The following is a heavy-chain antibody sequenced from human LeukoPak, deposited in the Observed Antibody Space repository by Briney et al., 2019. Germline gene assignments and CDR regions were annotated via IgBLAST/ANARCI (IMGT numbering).Heavy chain of an antibody. CDR2: IYPGDSDT. Sequence: GESLKISCKGSGYSFTNYWIGWVRQMPGKGLEWMGIIYPGDSDTRYSPSFQGQVTISADKSTSTAYLQWSSLEASDTAIYYCARRYGTGMLTYSWFDPWGQGTLVTVSS. D-gene: IGHD3-16*01. CDR3: ARRYGTGMLTYSWFDP. CDR1: GYSFTNYW. J-gene: IGHJ5*02. V-gene: IGHV5-51*01.